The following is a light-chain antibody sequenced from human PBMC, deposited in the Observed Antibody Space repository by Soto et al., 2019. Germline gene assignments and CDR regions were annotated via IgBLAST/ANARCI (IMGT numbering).Light chain of an antibody. CDR1: SSDVGSYNF. Sequence: QSVLTQPASVSGSPGQSITISCTGGSSDVGSYNFVSWYQQHPGKAPTLMISDVSKRPSGVSNRSSGSKSSNTASLTIAGLHAEEEAYYCCCSDAGTSTWVVGGGTKLTVL. CDR2: DVS. CDR3: CSDAGTSTWV. J-gene: IGLJ3*02. V-gene: IGLV2-23*02.